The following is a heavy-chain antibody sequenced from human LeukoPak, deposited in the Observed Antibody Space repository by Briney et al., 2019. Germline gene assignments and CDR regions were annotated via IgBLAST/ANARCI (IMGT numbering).Heavy chain of an antibody. V-gene: IGHV4-39*02. CDR3: ARDRRWLPLRRMYSGIDY. D-gene: IGHD5-24*01. CDR1: GGSISSSSYY. CDR2: IYYSEST. J-gene: IGHJ4*02. Sequence: SETLSLTCTVSGGSISSSSYYWGWIRQPPGKGLEWIGSIYYSESTYYNPSLKSRVTISVDTSKNQFSLKLSSVTAADTAVYYCARDRRWLPLRRMYSGIDYWGQGTLVTVSS.